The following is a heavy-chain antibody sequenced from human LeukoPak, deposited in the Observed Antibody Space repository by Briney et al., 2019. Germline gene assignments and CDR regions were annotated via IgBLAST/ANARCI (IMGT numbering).Heavy chain of an antibody. V-gene: IGHV3-7*01. D-gene: IGHD3-10*02. CDR2: IKQDGSEK. Sequence: PGGSLRLSCAASGFIFSNYWMNWVRQAPGKGREWVANIKQDGSEKYYVDSVQGRFTISRDNTKNSLYLQMNSLRAEDTAVYYRARDRWCSGTGGFYDWGQGTLVTVSS. CDR1: GFIFSNYW. J-gene: IGHJ4*02. CDR3: ARDRWCSGTGGFYD.